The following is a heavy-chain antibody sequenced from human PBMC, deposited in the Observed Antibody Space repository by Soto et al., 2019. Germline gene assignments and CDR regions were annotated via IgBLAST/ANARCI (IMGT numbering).Heavy chain of an antibody. CDR3: ARLSGSYYPHFDY. J-gene: IGHJ4*02. CDR1: GYSFTSYW. Sequence: GESLKISGKGSGYSFTSYWIGWVRQMPGRGLEWMGIIYPGDSDTRYSPSFQGQVTISADKSISIAYLQWRSLKASDIAMYYCARLSGSYYPHFDYWGQGTLVTVSS. V-gene: IGHV5-51*01. D-gene: IGHD3-10*01. CDR2: IYPGDSDT.